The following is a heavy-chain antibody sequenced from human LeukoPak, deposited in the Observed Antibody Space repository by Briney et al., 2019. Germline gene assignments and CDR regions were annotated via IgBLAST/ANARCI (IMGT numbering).Heavy chain of an antibody. J-gene: IGHJ5*01. CDR3: AKDRPNFHENSGNYYRRDGDS. V-gene: IGHV3-23*01. D-gene: IGHD3-22*01. Sequence: PGGSLRLSCQASGFTFYMYAMSWVRQAPGKGLEWVASMCGTAGCTFYPDSVKGRCTISRDNSKNVLYLRMNSLTAEDTAIYYCAKDRPNFHENSGNYYRRDGDSWGQGTLVTVSS. CDR2: MCGTAGCT. CDR1: GFTFYMYA.